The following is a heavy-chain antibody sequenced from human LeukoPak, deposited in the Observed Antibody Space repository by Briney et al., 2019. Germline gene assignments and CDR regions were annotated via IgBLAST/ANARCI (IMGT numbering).Heavy chain of an antibody. CDR1: GFTFSSYG. CDR2: ISGSGGST. J-gene: IGHJ5*02. Sequence: GGSLRLSCAASGFTFSSYGMHWVRQAPGEGLEWVSAISGSGGSTYYADSVKGRFTISRDNSKNTLYLQMNSLRAEDTAVYYCAKVATLDYGVWWFDPWGQGTLVTVSS. D-gene: IGHD4-17*01. V-gene: IGHV3-23*01. CDR3: AKVATLDYGVWWFDP.